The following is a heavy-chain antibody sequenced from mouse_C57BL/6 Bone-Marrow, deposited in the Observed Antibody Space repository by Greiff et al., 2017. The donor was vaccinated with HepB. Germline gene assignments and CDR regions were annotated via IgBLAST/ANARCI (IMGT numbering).Heavy chain of an antibody. D-gene: IGHD1-1*01. CDR2: IRSKSSNYAT. J-gene: IGHJ4*01. CDR1: GFTFNTYA. CDR3: VSTVVASYYYAMDY. Sequence: EVMLVESGGGLVQPKGSLKLSCAASGFTFNTYAMHWVRQAPGKGLEWVARIRSKSSNYATYYADSVKDRFTISRDDSQSMLYLQMNNLKTEDTAMYYCVSTVVASYYYAMDYWGQGTSVTVSS. V-gene: IGHV10-3*01.